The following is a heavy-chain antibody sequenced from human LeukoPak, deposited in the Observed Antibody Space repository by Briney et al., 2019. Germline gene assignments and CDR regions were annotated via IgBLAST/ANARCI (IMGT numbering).Heavy chain of an antibody. J-gene: IGHJ4*02. V-gene: IGHV4-59*01. CDR1: GGSISSYY. CDR3: ARGKGYYFDY. Sequence: PSQTLSLTCTVSGGSISSYYWSWIRQPPGKGLEWIGYIYYSGSTNYNPSLKSRVTISVDTSKNQFSLKLSSVTAADTAVYYCARGKGYYFDYWGQGTLVTVSS. CDR2: IYYSGST. D-gene: IGHD6-13*01.